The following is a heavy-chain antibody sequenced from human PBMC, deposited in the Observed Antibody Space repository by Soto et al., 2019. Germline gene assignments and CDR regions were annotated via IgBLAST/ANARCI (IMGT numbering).Heavy chain of an antibody. CDR3: ATVGSIPSQNWLDP. V-gene: IGHV1-24*01. J-gene: IGHJ5*02. CDR2: FDPEDGET. CDR1: GYTLTELS. D-gene: IGHD1-26*01. Sequence: ASVKVSCKVSGYTLTELSMHWVRQAPGKGLEWMGGFDPEDGETIYAQKFQGRVTMTEDTSTDTAYMELSSLRSEDTAVYYCATVGSIPSQNWLDPWGQGTLVTVSS.